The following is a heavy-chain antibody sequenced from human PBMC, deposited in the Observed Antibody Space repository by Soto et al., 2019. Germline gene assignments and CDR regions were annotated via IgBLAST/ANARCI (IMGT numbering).Heavy chain of an antibody. CDR1: GCTFSSYA. CDR2: IIPIFGTA. D-gene: IGHD4-17*01. V-gene: IGHV1-69*13. CDR3: ARDPMTKDGRFEP. Sequence: SVKVSCKASGCTFSSYAISWVRQAPGQGLEWMGGIIPIFGTANYAQKFQGRVTITADESTSTAYMELSSLRSEDTAVYYCARDPMTKDGRFEPWGQGTLVIVSS. J-gene: IGHJ5*02.